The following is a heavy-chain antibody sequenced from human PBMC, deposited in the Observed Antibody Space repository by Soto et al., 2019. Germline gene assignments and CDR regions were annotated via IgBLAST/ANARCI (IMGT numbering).Heavy chain of an antibody. Sequence: PGGSLRLSCAASGFTFSSYAMSWVRQAPGKGLEWVSAISGSGGSTYYADSVKGRFTISRDNSKNTLYLQMNSLRAEDTAVYYCAKDSPHKFKWLLLRDLYYYYGMDVWGQGTTVTVSS. D-gene: IGHD3-22*01. CDR2: ISGSGGST. CDR1: GFTFSSYA. V-gene: IGHV3-23*01. J-gene: IGHJ6*02. CDR3: AKDSPHKFKWLLLRDLYYYYGMDV.